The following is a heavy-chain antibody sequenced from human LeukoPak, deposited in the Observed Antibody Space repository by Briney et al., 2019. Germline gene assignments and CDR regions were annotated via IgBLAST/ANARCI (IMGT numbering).Heavy chain of an antibody. Sequence: VASVKVSCKASGYTFTSYDINWVRQATGQGLEWMGWMNPNTGNTGYAQKFQGRVTITRNTSISTAYMELRSLRSDDTAVYYCARAGKKEGRCTNGVCYTSTYYMDVWGKGTTVTVSS. CDR1: GYTFTSYD. V-gene: IGHV1-8*01. CDR3: ARAGKKEGRCTNGVCYTSTYYMDV. D-gene: IGHD2-8*01. CDR2: MNPNTGNT. J-gene: IGHJ6*03.